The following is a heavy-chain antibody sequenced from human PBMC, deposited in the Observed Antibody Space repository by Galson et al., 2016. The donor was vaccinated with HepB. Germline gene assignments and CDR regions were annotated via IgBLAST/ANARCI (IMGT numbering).Heavy chain of an antibody. CDR3: AKSPRGFSPPWY. CDR1: GQSLSGYY. J-gene: IGHJ1*01. V-gene: IGHV4-34*01. CDR2: INHSGNT. Sequence: ETLSLTCAVHGQSLSGYYCSWIRQSPGKGLTYIGEINHSGNTKYNPSLKSRVTTSVDTSKNQFSLNLTSVTAADTAIYFCAKSPRGFSPPWYWGQGALVTVAS. D-gene: IGHD5-18*01.